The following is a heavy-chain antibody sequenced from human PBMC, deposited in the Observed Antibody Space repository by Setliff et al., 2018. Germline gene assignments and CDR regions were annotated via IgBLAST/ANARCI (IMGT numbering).Heavy chain of an antibody. CDR1: GYTFTGYY. Sequence: ASVKVSCKASGYTFTGYYMHWVRQAPGQGLEWMGWMNPNSGNTGYAQKFQGRVTMTRNTSISTAYMELSSLRSEDTAVYCCARNEALTGAGNYYYYYMDVWGKGTTVTVSS. CDR2: MNPNSGNT. CDR3: ARNEALTGAGNYYYYYMDV. V-gene: IGHV1-8*02. D-gene: IGHD7-27*01. J-gene: IGHJ6*03.